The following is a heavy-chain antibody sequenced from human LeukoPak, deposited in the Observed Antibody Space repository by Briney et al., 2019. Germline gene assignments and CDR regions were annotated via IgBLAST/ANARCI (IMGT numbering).Heavy chain of an antibody. J-gene: IGHJ4*02. Sequence: PGGSLRLSCAASGFTFSSYEMNWVRQAPGKGLEWVSYISSSGSTIYYADSVKGRFTISRDNSKNTLYLQMNSLRAEDTAVYYCAKDISSAAAGTLNYWGQGTLVTVSS. D-gene: IGHD6-13*01. CDR3: AKDISSAAAGTLNY. CDR1: GFTFSSYE. V-gene: IGHV3-48*03. CDR2: ISSSGSTI.